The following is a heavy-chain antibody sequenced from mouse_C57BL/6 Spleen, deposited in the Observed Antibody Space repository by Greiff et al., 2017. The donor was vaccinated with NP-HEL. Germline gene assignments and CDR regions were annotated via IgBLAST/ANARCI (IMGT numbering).Heavy chain of an antibody. D-gene: IGHD1-1*01. CDR1: GYTFTSYW. CDR2: IYPGSGST. Sequence: VQLVESGAELVKPGASVKMSCKASGYTFTSYWITWVKQRPGQGLEWIGDIYPGSGSTNYNEKFKSKATLTVDTSSSTAYMQLSSLTSEDSAVYYCARNYYGSSYPWGQGTTLTVSS. J-gene: IGHJ2*01. CDR3: ARNYYGSSYP. V-gene: IGHV1-55*01.